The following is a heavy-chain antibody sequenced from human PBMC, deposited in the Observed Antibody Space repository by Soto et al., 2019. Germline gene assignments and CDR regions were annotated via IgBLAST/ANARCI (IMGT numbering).Heavy chain of an antibody. CDR3: AMTYGDYVIGAFDI. J-gene: IGHJ3*02. CDR2: ISGSGGST. CDR1: GFTFSSYA. V-gene: IGHV3-23*01. D-gene: IGHD4-17*01. Sequence: EVQLLESGGGSVQPGGSLRLSCAASGFTFSSYATSWVRQAPGKGLEWVSAISGSGGSTYYADSVKGRFTISRDNSKNTLYLQMNSLRAEDTAVYYCAMTYGDYVIGAFDIWGQGTMVTVSS.